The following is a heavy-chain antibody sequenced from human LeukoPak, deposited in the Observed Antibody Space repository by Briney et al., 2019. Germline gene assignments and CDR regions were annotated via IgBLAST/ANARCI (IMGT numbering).Heavy chain of an antibody. CDR1: GFTFSGYW. Sequence: GGTLRLSCAASGFTFSGYWTHWVRQTPGKGLVWVSRINSVGTSTTYADSVKGRFTISRDNAKNTLYLQMNSLRAEDTAVYYCARDYEQWRYFDNWGQGTLVTVSS. CDR2: INSVGTST. V-gene: IGHV3-74*01. D-gene: IGHD6-19*01. CDR3: ARDYEQWRYFDN. J-gene: IGHJ4*02.